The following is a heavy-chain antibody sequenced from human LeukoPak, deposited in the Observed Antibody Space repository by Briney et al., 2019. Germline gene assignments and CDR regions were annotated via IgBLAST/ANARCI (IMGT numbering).Heavy chain of an antibody. CDR1: GFTFSSYS. Sequence: GGSLRLSWAASGFTFSSYSMNWVRQAPGKGLEWVSSISSGSSYTYYGDSVKGRFTISRDNTKKSLYLQMNSLRAEDTAVYFCARDDQGSSWYLGHSDAFDIWGQGTMVTVSS. V-gene: IGHV3-21*01. D-gene: IGHD6-13*01. CDR2: ISSGSSYT. CDR3: ARDDQGSSWYLGHSDAFDI. J-gene: IGHJ3*02.